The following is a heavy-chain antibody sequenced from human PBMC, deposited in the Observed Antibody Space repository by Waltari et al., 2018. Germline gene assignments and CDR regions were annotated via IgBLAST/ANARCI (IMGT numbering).Heavy chain of an antibody. V-gene: IGHV4-39*01. CDR2: LSYSGTT. CDR1: GDSITSNRHY. CDR3: ATYIGASVGTAAFDV. J-gene: IGHJ3*01. D-gene: IGHD5-12*01. Sequence: QLQLQESGPGLVKPSETLSLTCSASGDSITSNRHYWGWIRQPPGQGLEWIGTLSYSGTTYISPSLKSRVTLSRDTSRNQLSLELGSVTATDTAMYYCATYIGASVGTAAFDVWGQGTMVNVSS.